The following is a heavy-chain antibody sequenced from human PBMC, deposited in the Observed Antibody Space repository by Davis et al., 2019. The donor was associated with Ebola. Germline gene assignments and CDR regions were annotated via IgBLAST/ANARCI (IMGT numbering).Heavy chain of an antibody. J-gene: IGHJ4*02. V-gene: IGHV3-30-3*01. CDR1: GFTFSSYA. CDR2: ISYDGSNK. CDR3: AREPCDY. Sequence: GESLKISCAASGFTFSSYAMHWVRQAPGKGLEWVAVISYDGSNKYYADSVKGRFTISRDNSKNTLYLQMNSLRAEDTAVYYCAREPCDYWGQGTLVTVSS.